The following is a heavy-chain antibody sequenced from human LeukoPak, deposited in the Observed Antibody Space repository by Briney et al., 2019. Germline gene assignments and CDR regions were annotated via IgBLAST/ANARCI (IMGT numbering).Heavy chain of an antibody. J-gene: IGHJ6*02. V-gene: IGHV3-21*04. CDR2: ISSSSSYI. Sequence: GGSLRLSCAASGFTSSSYSMNLVRQAPGKGLEWVSSISSSSSYIYYADSVKGRFTISRDNSKNTLYLQMNSLRAEDTAVYYCAKTYDFWSGYGMDVWGQGTTVTVSS. CDR1: GFTSSSYS. D-gene: IGHD3-3*01. CDR3: AKTYDFWSGYGMDV.